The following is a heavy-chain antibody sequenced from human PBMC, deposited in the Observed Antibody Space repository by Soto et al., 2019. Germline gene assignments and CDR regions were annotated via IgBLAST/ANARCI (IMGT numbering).Heavy chain of an antibody. CDR1: GYTFTSYA. J-gene: IGHJ4*02. V-gene: IGHV1-3*01. Sequence: ASVKVSCKASGYTFTSYAMHWVRQAPGQRLEWMGWINAGNGNTKYSQKFQGRVTITRDTSASTAYMELSSLRSEDTAVYYCAGVLMYYYDSSGYCVDYWGQGTLVTVSS. D-gene: IGHD3-22*01. CDR3: AGVLMYYYDSSGYCVDY. CDR2: INAGNGNT.